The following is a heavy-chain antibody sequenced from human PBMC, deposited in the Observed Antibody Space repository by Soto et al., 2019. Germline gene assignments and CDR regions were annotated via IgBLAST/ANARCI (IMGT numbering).Heavy chain of an antibody. V-gene: IGHV3-7*05. CDR2: IKPDGSEK. CDR1: GFTFSAFW. Sequence: PGGSLRLSCAASGFTFSAFWMSWVRQAPGKGLQWVANIKPDGSEKYYEDSVKGRITISRDNAKNSLYLQINNLRADDTALYYCTKGHCGDSLGWGQGTLVTVSS. D-gene: IGHD2-15*01. CDR3: TKGHCGDSLG. J-gene: IGHJ4*02.